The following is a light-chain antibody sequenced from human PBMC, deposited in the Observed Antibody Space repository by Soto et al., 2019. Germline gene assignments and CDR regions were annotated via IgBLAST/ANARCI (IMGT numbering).Light chain of an antibody. CDR3: QQYGSSPPRT. J-gene: IGKJ1*01. Sequence: EIVLTQSPGTLSLSPGERATLSCRASQSVSSNYLAWYQQKPGQAPRLLIYGASSRATGVPDRFSGSGSGTGFTLTISRLEPEDFAVYYCQQYGSSPPRTFGQGTRVEIK. CDR2: GAS. V-gene: IGKV3-20*01. CDR1: QSVSSNY.